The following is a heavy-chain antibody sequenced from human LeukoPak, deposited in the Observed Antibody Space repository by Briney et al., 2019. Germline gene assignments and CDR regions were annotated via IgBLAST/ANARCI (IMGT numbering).Heavy chain of an antibody. CDR3: AKPRELKANLGYYFDY. J-gene: IGHJ4*02. CDR2: RNGDGSSE. CDR1: GFTFSSYW. Sequence: TGGSLRLSCAASGFTFSSYWMHWVRQPPGKWLVWVSCRNGDGSSERYADSVKGRFTISRDNAKNTLYLQMNSLRADDTAVYYWAKPRELKANLGYYFDYWGQGTLVTVSS. V-gene: IGHV3-74*01. D-gene: IGHD3-16*01.